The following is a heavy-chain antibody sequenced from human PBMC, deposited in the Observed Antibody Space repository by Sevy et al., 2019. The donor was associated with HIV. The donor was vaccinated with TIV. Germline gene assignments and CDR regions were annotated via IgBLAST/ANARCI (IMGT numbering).Heavy chain of an antibody. D-gene: IGHD3-22*01. V-gene: IGHV5-51*01. Sequence: GESLKISCQGSGYSFTTYWIGWVRQMPGKGLEWMGIIYPGDSETSYSPSFQGQVSISADRSISTAYLQWTSLKASDTAIYFCARRREDSTGYPQYFFDHWGQGTLVTVSS. CDR2: IYPGDSET. CDR1: GYSFTTYW. CDR3: ARRREDSTGYPQYFFDH. J-gene: IGHJ4*02.